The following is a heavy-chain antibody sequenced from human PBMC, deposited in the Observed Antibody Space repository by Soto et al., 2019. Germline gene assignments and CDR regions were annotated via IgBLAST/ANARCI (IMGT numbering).Heavy chain of an antibody. D-gene: IGHD3-22*01. J-gene: IGHJ4*02. CDR2: IYHSGST. CDR1: GYSISSGYY. CDR3: ARDGGRSVISGYFDY. V-gene: IGHV4-38-2*02. Sequence: SETLSLTCAVSGYSISSGYYWGWIRQPPGKGLEWIGSIYHSGSTYYNPSLKNRVTISVDTSKNQFSLKLTSVTAADTAVYYCARDGGRSVISGYFDYWGQGTLVTVSS.